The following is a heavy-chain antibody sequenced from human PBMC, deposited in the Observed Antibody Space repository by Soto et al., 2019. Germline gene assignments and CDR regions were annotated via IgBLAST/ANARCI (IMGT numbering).Heavy chain of an antibody. CDR1: GFTFTSSA. Sequence: SVKVSCKASGFTFTSSAMQWVRQARGQRLEWIGWIVVGSGNTNYAQKFQERVTITRDESTSTAYMELSSLRSEDTAVYYCARGSGDILTGYYNHNSYYFDYWGQGTLVTVSS. J-gene: IGHJ4*02. CDR3: ARGSGDILTGYYNHNSYYFDY. V-gene: IGHV1-58*02. CDR2: IVVGSGNT. D-gene: IGHD3-9*01.